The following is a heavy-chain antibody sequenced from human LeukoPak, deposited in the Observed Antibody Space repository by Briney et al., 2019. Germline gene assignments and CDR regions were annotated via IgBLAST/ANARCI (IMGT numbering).Heavy chain of an antibody. CDR3: ARAYYDFWSAPDPWFDP. D-gene: IGHD3-3*01. J-gene: IGHJ5*02. CDR1: GGSISSYY. Sequence: SETLSLTCTVSGGSISSYYWSWIRQPAGKGLEWIGRIYTSGSTYYNPSLKSRVTISVDTSKNQFSLKLSSVTAADTAVYYCARAYYDFWSAPDPWFDPWGQGTLVTVSS. V-gene: IGHV4-4*07. CDR2: IYTSGST.